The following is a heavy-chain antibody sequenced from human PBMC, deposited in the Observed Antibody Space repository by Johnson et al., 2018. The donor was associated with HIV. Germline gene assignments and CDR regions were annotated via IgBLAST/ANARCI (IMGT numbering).Heavy chain of an antibody. Sequence: MLLVESGGGVVQPGRSLRLSCAASGFTVSSNYMSWVRQAPGKGLEWVSVIYSGGSTYYADSVKGRFTISRDNSKNTLYLQMNSLRAEDTAVYYCASPSGSSRLAFDMWGLGTLVTVSS. D-gene: IGHD1-26*01. CDR3: ASPSGSSRLAFDM. CDR2: IYSGGST. J-gene: IGHJ3*02. V-gene: IGHV3-66*02. CDR1: GFTVSSNY.